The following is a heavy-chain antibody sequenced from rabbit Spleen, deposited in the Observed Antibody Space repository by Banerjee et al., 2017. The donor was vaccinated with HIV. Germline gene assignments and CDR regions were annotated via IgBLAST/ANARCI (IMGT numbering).Heavy chain of an antibody. Sequence: EESGGDLVQPEGSLTLTCKASGFSFSSSYWICWVRQAPGKGLEWVACIYTGDGTTYYATWAKGRFTISKASSTTVTLQMTSLTAADTATYFCARRYSNNNSVYFILWGPGTLVTVS. V-gene: IGHV1S45*01. CDR2: IYTGDGTT. J-gene: IGHJ4*01. CDR1: GFSFSSSYW. CDR3: ARRYSNNNSVYFIL. D-gene: IGHD3-1*01.